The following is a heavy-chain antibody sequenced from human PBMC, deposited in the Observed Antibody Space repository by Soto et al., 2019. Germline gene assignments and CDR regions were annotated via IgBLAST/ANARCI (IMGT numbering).Heavy chain of an antibody. V-gene: IGHV1-8*01. J-gene: IGHJ6*02. D-gene: IGHD3-9*01. CDR3: SRRPPPTYYDILTGYGAVGLYYYYGMDV. Sequence: QVQLVQSGAEVKKPGASVKVSCKASGYTFTSYDINWVRQATGQGLEWMGWMNPNSGNTGYAQKFQGRVTMTRNTSISTANMELSSLRYEDTAVYYCSRRPPPTYYDILTGYGAVGLYYYYGMDVWGQGTTVTVSS. CDR2: MNPNSGNT. CDR1: GYTFTSYD.